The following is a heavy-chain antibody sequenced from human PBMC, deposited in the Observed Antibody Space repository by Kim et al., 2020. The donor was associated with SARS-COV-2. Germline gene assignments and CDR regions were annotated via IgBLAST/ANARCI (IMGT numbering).Heavy chain of an antibody. J-gene: IGHJ4*02. CDR3: ARGYCTNGVCYYFDY. D-gene: IGHD2-8*01. Sequence: SLKSGVTISVDTSKNQFSLKLSSVTAADTAVYYCARGYCTNGVCYYFDYWGRGTLVTVSS. V-gene: IGHV4-34*01.